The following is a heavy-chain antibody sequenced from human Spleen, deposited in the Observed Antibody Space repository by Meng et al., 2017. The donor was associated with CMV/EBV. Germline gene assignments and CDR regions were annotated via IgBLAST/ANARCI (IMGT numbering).Heavy chain of an antibody. CDR2: SRNKANRYTT. V-gene: IGHV3-72*01. CDR3: AKSSSGWAVWDAFDI. CDR1: GFIFSDHY. Sequence: GESLKISCAASGFIFSDHYLDWVRQTPGKGLEWVGRSRNKANRYTTEYAASVKGRFTVSRDESKNSLYLQMNSLKTEDTAVYYCAKSSSGWAVWDAFDIWGQGTMVTVSS. D-gene: IGHD6-19*01. J-gene: IGHJ3*02.